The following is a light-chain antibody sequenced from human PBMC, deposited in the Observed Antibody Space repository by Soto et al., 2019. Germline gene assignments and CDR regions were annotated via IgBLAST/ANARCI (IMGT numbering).Light chain of an antibody. CDR2: EVS. CDR1: SSDVGAYND. V-gene: IGLV2-14*01. CDR3: SSYTSSSFVV. J-gene: IGLJ2*01. Sequence: QSALTQPASVSGSPGQSITISCIGTSSDVGAYNDVSWYQHHPGKAPKLMIYEVSNRPSGVSNRFSGSKSGNTASLTISGLQSEDEAQYYCSSYTSSSFVVFGGGTKLTVL.